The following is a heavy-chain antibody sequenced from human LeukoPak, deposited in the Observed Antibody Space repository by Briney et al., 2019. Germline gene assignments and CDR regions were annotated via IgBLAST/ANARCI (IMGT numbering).Heavy chain of an antibody. J-gene: IGHJ4*02. Sequence: GGSLRLSCAASGFTFDDYAMHWVRQAPGKGLEWVSGISWNSGSIGYADSVKGRFTISRDNAKNSLYLQMNSLRAEDTALYYCAKAGSLGELSFFDYWGQGTLVTVSS. CDR1: GFTFDDYA. D-gene: IGHD3-16*02. CDR2: ISWNSGSI. CDR3: AKAGSLGELSFFDY. V-gene: IGHV3-9*01.